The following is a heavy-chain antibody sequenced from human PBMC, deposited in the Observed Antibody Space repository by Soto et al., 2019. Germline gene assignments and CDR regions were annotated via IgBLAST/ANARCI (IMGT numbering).Heavy chain of an antibody. CDR2: ISYDGSNK. CDR1: GVTFSGYG. V-gene: IGHV3-30*18. CDR3: AKGGRYGDYEDYFDY. J-gene: IGHJ4*02. Sequence: GGSLRLSCAASGVTFSGYGMHWVRQAPGKGLEWVALISYDGSNKYYADSVKGRFTISRDTSKNTLYLQMNSLRAEDTAVYYCAKGGRYGDYEDYFDYWGQGTLVTVSS. D-gene: IGHD4-17*01.